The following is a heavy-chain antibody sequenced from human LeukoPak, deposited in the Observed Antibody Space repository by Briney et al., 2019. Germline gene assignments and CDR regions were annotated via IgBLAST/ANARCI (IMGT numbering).Heavy chain of an antibody. Sequence: TGGSLRLSCAASGFTVSSNYMSWVRQAPGKGLEWVSVIYSGGSTYYADSVKGRFTISRDNSKNTLYLQMNSLRAEDTAVYYCARGDYDSSGYYVSYWGQGTLVTVSS. V-gene: IGHV3-53*01. D-gene: IGHD3-22*01. CDR3: ARGDYDSSGYYVSY. J-gene: IGHJ4*02. CDR2: IYSGGST. CDR1: GFTVSSNY.